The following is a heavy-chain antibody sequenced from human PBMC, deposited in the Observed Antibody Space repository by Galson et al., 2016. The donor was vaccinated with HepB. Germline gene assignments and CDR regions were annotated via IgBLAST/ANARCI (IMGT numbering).Heavy chain of an antibody. J-gene: IGHJ6*02. CDR3: TRTKVRGLPAMDV. CDR2: INADNGDT. D-gene: IGHD3-10*01. CDR1: GYTFTNYA. Sequence: SVKVSCKASGYTFTNYAIHWVRQAPGQRLEWMGWINADNGDTIYAQNFQGRVTMTEDTSTDTAYMELSSLRSDDTAVYYCTRTKVRGLPAMDVWGQGTTVTVSS. V-gene: IGHV1-3*01.